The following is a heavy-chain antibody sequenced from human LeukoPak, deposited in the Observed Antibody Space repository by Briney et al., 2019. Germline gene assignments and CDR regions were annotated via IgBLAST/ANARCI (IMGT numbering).Heavy chain of an antibody. CDR2: ISDSGGST. CDR1: GITLGNYG. Sequence: PGGSLRLSCAVSGITLGNYGMSWVRQPPGKGLEWVAGISDSGGSTNYADSVKGRFTISRDTPRNTLYLQMTSLRAEDTAVYFCAKRGVVIRVFLVGFHKEAYYFDSWGLGALVTVSS. J-gene: IGHJ4*02. V-gene: IGHV3-23*01. D-gene: IGHD3-10*01. CDR3: AKRGVVIRVFLVGFHKEAYYFDS.